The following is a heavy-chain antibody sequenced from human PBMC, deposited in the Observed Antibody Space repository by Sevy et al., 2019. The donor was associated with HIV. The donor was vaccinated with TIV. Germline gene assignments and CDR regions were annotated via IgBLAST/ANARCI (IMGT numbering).Heavy chain of an antibody. V-gene: IGHV1-2*06. CDR2: INPHSGDT. D-gene: IGHD6-19*01. Sequence: ASVKVSCTTSGSTFSGYYIQWLRQAPGQGPEWMGRINPHSGDTKYASKFQGRVTMTRDTSIKTAYMELTRLTSDDTAMYYCAGQFGGWYNWFDPWGQGTLVTVSS. CDR3: AGQFGGWYNWFDP. J-gene: IGHJ5*02. CDR1: GSTFSGYY.